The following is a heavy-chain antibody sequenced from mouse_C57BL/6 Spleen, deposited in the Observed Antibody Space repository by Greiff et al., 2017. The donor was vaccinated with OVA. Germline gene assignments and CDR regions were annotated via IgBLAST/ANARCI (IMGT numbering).Heavy chain of an antibody. J-gene: IGHJ1*03. V-gene: IGHV1-53*01. CDR2: INPSNGGT. D-gene: IGHD1-1*01. CDR3: ARTEDYYGSSPSYWYFDV. Sequence: QVQLQQPGTELVKPGASVKLSCKASGYTFTSYWMHWVKQRPGQGLEWIGNINPSNGGTTYNEKFKSKATLTVDKSSTPAYMQLSSITSEDAEVYYCARTEDYYGSSPSYWYFDVWGTGTTVTVSS. CDR1: GYTFTSYW.